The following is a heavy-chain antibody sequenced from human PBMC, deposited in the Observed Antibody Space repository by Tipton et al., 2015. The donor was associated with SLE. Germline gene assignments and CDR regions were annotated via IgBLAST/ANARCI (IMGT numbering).Heavy chain of an antibody. V-gene: IGHV3-23*03. D-gene: IGHD2-21*01. Sequence: SLRLSCAASGFTFGSYAMSWVRQAPGKGLEWVSVIYSGGRRTYYADSVKGRFTISRENSKNTLYLQMHSLRAEDTAVYYCAKDGTDCGGDCYYDWHFDLWGRDTLVTVSS. CDR3: AKDGTDCGGDCYYDWHFDL. J-gene: IGHJ2*01. CDR1: GFTFGSYA. CDR2: IYSGGRRT.